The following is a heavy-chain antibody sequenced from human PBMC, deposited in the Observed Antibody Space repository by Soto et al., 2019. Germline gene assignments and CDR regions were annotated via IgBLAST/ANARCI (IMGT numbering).Heavy chain of an antibody. D-gene: IGHD3-3*01. CDR2: INHSGST. J-gene: IGHJ4*02. CDR1: GGSFSGYY. CDR3: ARVRSYYAFWSGYYRDKYYFDY. V-gene: IGHV4-34*01. Sequence: SETLSLTCAVYGGSFSGYYWSWIRQPPGKGLEWIGEINHSGSTNYNPSLKSRVTISVDTSKNQFSLKLSSVTAADTAVYYCARVRSYYAFWSGYYRDKYYFDYWGQGTLVTVSS.